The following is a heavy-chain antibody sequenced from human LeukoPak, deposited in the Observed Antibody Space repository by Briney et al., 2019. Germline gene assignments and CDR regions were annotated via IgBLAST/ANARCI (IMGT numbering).Heavy chain of an antibody. CDR3: ARGEVYYDILTGYVYNWFDP. D-gene: IGHD3-9*01. Sequence: GASVKVSCKASGYTFTGYYMHWERQAPGQGLEWMGWINPNSGGTNYAQKFQGRVTMTRDTSTSTVYMELSSLRSEDTAVYYCARGEVYYDILTGYVYNWFDPWGQGTLVTVSS. CDR2: INPNSGGT. J-gene: IGHJ5*02. V-gene: IGHV1-2*02. CDR1: GYTFTGYY.